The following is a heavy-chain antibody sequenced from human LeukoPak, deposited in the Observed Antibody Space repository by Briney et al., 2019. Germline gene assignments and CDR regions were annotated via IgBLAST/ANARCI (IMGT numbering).Heavy chain of an antibody. J-gene: IGHJ4*02. CDR2: INPSGGST. CDR3: ARESTSSHTTFDH. CDR1: GYTFTSYY. Sequence: ASVKVSCKASGYTFTSYYMHWVRQAPGQGLEWVGIINPSGGSTSYAQKFQGRVTMTRDMSTSTVYMELSSLRSEDTAVYYCARESTSSHTTFDHWGQGTLVTVSS. D-gene: IGHD5-24*01. V-gene: IGHV1-46*01.